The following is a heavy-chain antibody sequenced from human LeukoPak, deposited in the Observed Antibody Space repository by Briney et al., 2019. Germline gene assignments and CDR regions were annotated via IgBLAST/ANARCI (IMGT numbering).Heavy chain of an antibody. CDR2: IYHSGST. J-gene: IGHJ4*02. CDR1: GYSISSGYY. V-gene: IGHV4-38-2*02. CDR3: ASRIAGSDY. D-gene: IGHD6-13*01. Sequence: PSETLSLTCTVSGYSISSGYYWGWIRQPPGKGLEWIGSIYHSGSTNYNPSLKSRVTMSVDTSKNQFSLKLSSVTAADTAVYYCASRIAGSDYWGQGTLVTVSS.